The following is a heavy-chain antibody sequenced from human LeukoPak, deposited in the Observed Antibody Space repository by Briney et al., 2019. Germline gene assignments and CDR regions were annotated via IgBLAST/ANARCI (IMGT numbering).Heavy chain of an antibody. J-gene: IGHJ4*02. CDR1: GFTFSSYW. CDR2: IKQDGSEK. Sequence: GGSLRLSCAASGFTFSSYWMSWVRQSPGKGLEWVANIKQDGSEKYYVDSVKGRFTFARDTAKNSLYMQMNSLRAEDTAVYYCARDRMGRIFDYWGQGTLVTVSS. D-gene: IGHD1-26*01. V-gene: IGHV3-7*01. CDR3: ARDRMGRIFDY.